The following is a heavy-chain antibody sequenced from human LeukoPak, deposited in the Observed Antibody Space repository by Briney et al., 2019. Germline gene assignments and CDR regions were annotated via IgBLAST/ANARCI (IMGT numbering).Heavy chain of an antibody. D-gene: IGHD2-21*01. CDR2: ISSSSSYI. V-gene: IGHV3-21*01. J-gene: IGHJ3*02. Sequence: GGSLRLSFAASGFTFSSYSMNWVRQAPGKGLEWVSSISSSSSYIYYADSVKGRFTISRDNAKNPLYLQMNSLRAEDTAVYYCSRAIVGFDAFDIWGQGTMVTVSS. CDR1: GFTFSSYS. CDR3: SRAIVGFDAFDI.